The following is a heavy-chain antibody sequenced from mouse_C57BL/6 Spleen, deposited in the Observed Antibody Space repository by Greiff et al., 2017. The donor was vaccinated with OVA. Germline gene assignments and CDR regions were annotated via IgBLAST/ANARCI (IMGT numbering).Heavy chain of an antibody. CDR3: ARPITTVHPGWYFDV. D-gene: IGHD1-1*01. Sequence: QVQLQQPGAELVKPGASVKLSCKASGYTFTSYWMHWVKQRPGRGLEWIGRIDPNSGGTKYNEKFKSKATLTVDKPSSTAYMQLSSLTSEDSAVYYCARPITTVHPGWYFDVWGTGTTVTVSS. V-gene: IGHV1-72*01. CDR1: GYTFTSYW. J-gene: IGHJ1*03. CDR2: IDPNSGGT.